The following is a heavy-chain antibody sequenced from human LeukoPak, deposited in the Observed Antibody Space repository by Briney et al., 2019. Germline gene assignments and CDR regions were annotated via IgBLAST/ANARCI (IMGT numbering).Heavy chain of an antibody. CDR2: IYYSGST. V-gene: IGHV4-39*01. D-gene: IGHD3-3*01. J-gene: IGHJ4*02. Sequence: PGGSLRLSCEASGLSFTNAWLSWVRQAPGKGLEWIGSIYYSGSTYYNPSLKSRVTISVDTSKNQFSLKLSSVTAADTAVYYCARQWSGYPRYFDYWGQGTLVTVSS. CDR3: ARQWSGYPRYFDY. CDR1: GLSFTNAW.